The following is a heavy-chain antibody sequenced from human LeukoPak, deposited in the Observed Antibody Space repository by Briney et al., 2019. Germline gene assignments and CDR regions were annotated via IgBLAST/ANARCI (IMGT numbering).Heavy chain of an antibody. CDR1: GYTSTNYG. J-gene: IGHJ5*02. V-gene: IGHV1-18*01. D-gene: IGHD3-10*01. Sequence: GASVKVSCKASGYTSTNYGIHWVRQAPGQGPEWMGFITGNKGNTNYAQKFQDRVTMTADTSTSTAYMELRSLRSDDTAVYYCATMVRGVKDQNWFDPWGQGTLVTVSS. CDR3: ATMVRGVKDQNWFDP. CDR2: ITGNKGNT.